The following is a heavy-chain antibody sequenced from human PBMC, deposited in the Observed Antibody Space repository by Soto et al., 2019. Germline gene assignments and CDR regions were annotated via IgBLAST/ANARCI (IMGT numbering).Heavy chain of an antibody. J-gene: IGHJ4*02. CDR1: GGSISRGGYS. CDR2: IYHSGST. Sequence: SETLSLTCAVSGGSISRGGYSWSWIRQPPGKGLEWIGYIYHSGSTYYNPSLKSRVTISVDRSKNQFSLKLSSVTAADTAVYYCARDHSNRYGSGSYFDYSGQGTLGTGSA. D-gene: IGHD3-10*01. V-gene: IGHV4-30-2*01. CDR3: ARDHSNRYGSGSYFDY.